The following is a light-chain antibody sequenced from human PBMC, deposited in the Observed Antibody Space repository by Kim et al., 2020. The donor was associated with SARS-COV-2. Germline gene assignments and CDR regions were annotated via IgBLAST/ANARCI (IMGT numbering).Light chain of an antibody. CDR1: QSVSSNY. Sequence: EIVLTQSPGTLSLSPGERATLSCRASQSVSSNYLAWYQQKPGQAPKLLIYDTSNRATGIPDRFSGSGSGTDFTLTISRVEPEDFAVYYCQQYDDSKTFGQGTKVEIK. V-gene: IGKV3-20*01. CDR2: DTS. J-gene: IGKJ1*01. CDR3: QQYDDSKT.